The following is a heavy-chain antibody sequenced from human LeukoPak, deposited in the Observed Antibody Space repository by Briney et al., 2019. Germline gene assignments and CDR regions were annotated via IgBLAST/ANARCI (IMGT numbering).Heavy chain of an antibody. Sequence: PGGSLRLSCAASGFTFSSYGMHWVRQAPGKGLEWVAFIRYDGSNKYYADSVKGRFTISRDNSKNTLYLQMNSLRAEDTAVYYCAKAGTIAARPDYYYYMDVWGKGTTVTVSS. J-gene: IGHJ6*03. CDR3: AKAGTIAARPDYYYYMDV. V-gene: IGHV3-30*02. D-gene: IGHD6-6*01. CDR2: IRYDGSNK. CDR1: GFTFSSYG.